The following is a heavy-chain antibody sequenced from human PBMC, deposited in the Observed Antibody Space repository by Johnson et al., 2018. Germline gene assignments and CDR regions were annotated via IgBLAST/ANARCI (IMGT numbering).Heavy chain of an antibody. J-gene: IGHJ1*01. CDR1: GFTFSSYG. CDR2: IYSGGST. V-gene: IGHV3-NL1*01. CDR3: AKSSEYFQH. Sequence: QVQLVQSGGGVVQPGRSLRLSCAASGFTFSSYGMHWVRQAPGKGLEWVSVIYSGGSTYYADSVKGLFTISRDNSKNTLYLQMNSLRAEDTAVYYCAKSSEYFQHWGQGTLVTVSS.